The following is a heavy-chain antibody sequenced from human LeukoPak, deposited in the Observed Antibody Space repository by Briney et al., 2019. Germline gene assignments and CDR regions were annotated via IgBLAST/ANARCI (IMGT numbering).Heavy chain of an antibody. V-gene: IGHV3-74*01. CDR1: GFTFSSYW. D-gene: IGHD2-15*01. CDR3: ARDGGSTRVIDY. J-gene: IGHJ4*02. Sequence: GGSLRLSCVASGFTFSSYWMHWVRQAPGKGLVWVSRINSDGSSTSYADSVKGRFTISRDNAKNTLYLQMNSLRAEDTAVYYCARDGGSTRVIDYWGQGTLVTVSS. CDR2: INSDGSST.